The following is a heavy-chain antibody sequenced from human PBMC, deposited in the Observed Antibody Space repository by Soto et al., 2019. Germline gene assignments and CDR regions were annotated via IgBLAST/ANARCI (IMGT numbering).Heavy chain of an antibody. Sequence: QVPLVQSGTEVKKTGSSVKVSCKVSGGTFSTFGISWVRQAPGQGLEWMGGIIPFFGTARYSQKFEDRITITADESTNTVYMDLRSLTSEDTAIYYCAKSAPMDAGDKYYYDFWGQGALVTVSS. J-gene: IGHJ4*02. CDR1: GGTFSTFG. CDR2: IIPFFGTA. V-gene: IGHV1-69*01. D-gene: IGHD4-17*01. CDR3: AKSAPMDAGDKYYYDF.